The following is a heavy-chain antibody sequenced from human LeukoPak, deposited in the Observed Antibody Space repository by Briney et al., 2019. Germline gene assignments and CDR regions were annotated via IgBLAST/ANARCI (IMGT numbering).Heavy chain of an antibody. CDR2: FFYSGST. Sequence: PSETLSLTCTVSGGSISSRPYCWGWIRQPPGKGLEWLGSFFYSGSTNYKPSLKSRVTISVDTSKNQFSLKLSSVTAADTAVYYCARGRVALGRTYAFDIWGQGTMVTVSS. CDR1: GGSISSRPYC. CDR3: ARGRVALGRTYAFDI. J-gene: IGHJ3*02. D-gene: IGHD5-12*01. V-gene: IGHV4-39*01.